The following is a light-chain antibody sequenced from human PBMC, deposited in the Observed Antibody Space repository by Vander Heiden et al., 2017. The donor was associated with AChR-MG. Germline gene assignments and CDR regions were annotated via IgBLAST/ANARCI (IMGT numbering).Light chain of an antibody. V-gene: IGKV1-5*03. Sequence: DLQMTQSPSTLSASVGDRVTITCRASQSISNWLAWYQQKPGKAPKLLIYKASSLETGAPSRFSGSGSGTEFTLTISSLQPDDSATYYCQQYKSYPYSFGQGTKLEIK. CDR1: QSISNW. CDR3: QQYKSYPYS. J-gene: IGKJ2*03. CDR2: KAS.